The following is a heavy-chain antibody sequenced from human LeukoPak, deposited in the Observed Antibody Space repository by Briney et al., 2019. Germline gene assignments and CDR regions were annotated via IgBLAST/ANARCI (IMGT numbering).Heavy chain of an antibody. V-gene: IGHV3-23*01. CDR3: AKDHLPGIVVADRDY. J-gene: IGHJ4*02. CDR1: GFHFSSYA. Sequence: GGSLRLSCAASGFHFSSYAMNWVRQAPGKGLEWVSAISGSGGTTYYADSVKGRFTISRDNSKNTLYLQINSLRAEDTAVYYCAKDHLPGIVVADRDYWGLGTLVTVSS. CDR2: ISGSGGTT. D-gene: IGHD6-19*01.